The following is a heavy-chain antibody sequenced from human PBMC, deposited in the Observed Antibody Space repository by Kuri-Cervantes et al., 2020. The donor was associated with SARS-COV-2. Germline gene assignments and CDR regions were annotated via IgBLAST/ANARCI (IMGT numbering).Heavy chain of an antibody. CDR2: FNHSGST. CDR1: GGSFSGYY. V-gene: IGHV4-34*01. CDR3: ARRRGAQLDP. J-gene: IGHJ5*02. D-gene: IGHD1-26*01. Sequence: GSLRLSCAVHGGSFSGYYWSWTRRPPGKGLEWIGEFNHSGSTNYNPSLKSRVTISVDTSKNQFSLKLSSVTAADTAGYYCARRRGAQLDPWGQRTLVTVSS.